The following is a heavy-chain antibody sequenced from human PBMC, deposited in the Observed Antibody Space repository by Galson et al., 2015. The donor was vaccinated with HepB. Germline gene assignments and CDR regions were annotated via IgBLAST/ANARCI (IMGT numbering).Heavy chain of an antibody. CDR2: ISSSSSYI. J-gene: IGHJ6*02. CDR1: GFTFSSYS. CDR3: ARDAEYYDFWSGYYNWYYYYGMDV. D-gene: IGHD3-3*01. Sequence: SLRLSCAASGFTFSSYSMNWVRQAPGKGLEWVSSISSSSSYIYYADSVKGRFTISRDNAKNSLYLQMNSLRAEDTAVYYCARDAEYYDFWSGYYNWYYYYGMDVWGQGTTVTVSS. V-gene: IGHV3-21*01.